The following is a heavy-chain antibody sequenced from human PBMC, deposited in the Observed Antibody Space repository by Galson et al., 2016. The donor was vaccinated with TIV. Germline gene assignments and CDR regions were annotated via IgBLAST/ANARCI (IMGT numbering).Heavy chain of an antibody. D-gene: IGHD6-13*01. CDR2: IIPILGII. Sequence: SVKVSCKASGGTFINHAFTWVRQAPGQGLEWMGGIIPILGIINYAQTFQGRVTISADKSKDTVYMELPSLRSDDTAVYFCARRSQLKVAAGFDFWGQGTLVTVSS. J-gene: IGHJ4*02. V-gene: IGHV1-69*10. CDR3: ARRSQLKVAAGFDF. CDR1: GGTFINHA.